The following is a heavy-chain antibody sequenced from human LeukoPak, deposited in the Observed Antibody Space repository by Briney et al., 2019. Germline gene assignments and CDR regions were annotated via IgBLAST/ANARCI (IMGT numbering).Heavy chain of an antibody. J-gene: IGHJ4*02. Sequence: PGRSLRLSCVASGFRFSGYAIHWVRQAPGKGLEWVALISNNGGRKDYADSVKGRFTIDSDNSKNTLYLQMNSMRHDDTAIYFCTRQETRNYYYEGLDYWGQGNLVTVSS. CDR1: GFRFSGYA. CDR2: ISNNGGRK. V-gene: IGHV3-30*04. CDR3: TRQETRNYYYEGLDY. D-gene: IGHD3-22*01.